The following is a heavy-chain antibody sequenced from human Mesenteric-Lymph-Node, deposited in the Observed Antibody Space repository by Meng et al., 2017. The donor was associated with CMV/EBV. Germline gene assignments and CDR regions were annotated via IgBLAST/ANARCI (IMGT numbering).Heavy chain of an antibody. CDR3: AKDWTNLVAGIDY. D-gene: IGHD6-19*01. Sequence: GGSLRLSCAASGFTFSSYWMSWVRQAPGKGLEWVANIKQDGSEKYYVDSVKGRFTISRDNAKNSLYLQMNSLRPEDTALYYCAKDWTNLVAGIDYWGPGTLVTVSS. CDR1: GFTFSSYW. CDR2: IKQDGSEK. J-gene: IGHJ4*02. V-gene: IGHV3-7*03.